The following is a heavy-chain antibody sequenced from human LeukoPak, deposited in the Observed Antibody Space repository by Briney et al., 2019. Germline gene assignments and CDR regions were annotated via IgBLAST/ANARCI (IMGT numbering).Heavy chain of an antibody. CDR1: GFTFSSYA. J-gene: IGHJ1*01. CDR2: ISGSGGST. CDR3: ARGPSYCGGDCYSGYFQH. V-gene: IGHV3-23*01. D-gene: IGHD2-21*01. Sequence: PGGSLRLSCAASGFTFSSYAMSWVRQAPGKGLEWVSAISGSGGSTYYADSVKGRFTISRDNSKNTLYLQMNSLRAEDTALYHCARGPSYCGGDCYSGYFQHWGQGTLVTVSS.